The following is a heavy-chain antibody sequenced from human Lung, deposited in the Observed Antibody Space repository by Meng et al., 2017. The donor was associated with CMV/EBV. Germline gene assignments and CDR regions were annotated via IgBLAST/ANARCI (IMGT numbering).Heavy chain of an antibody. J-gene: IGHJ4*02. V-gene: IGHV3-30*02. CDR1: RFTFDNYG. CDR2: IRHDGTNK. Sequence: GGSLRLSCAASRFTFDNYGMHWVRQTPGKGLEWVAFIRHDGTNKYYGDSVKGRFTISRDNSKNTVYLQMNSLRPEETAIYYCAKDLLLFGGANAYFDYWGQGTXVTVSS. CDR3: AKDLLLFGGANAYFDY. D-gene: IGHD3-16*01.